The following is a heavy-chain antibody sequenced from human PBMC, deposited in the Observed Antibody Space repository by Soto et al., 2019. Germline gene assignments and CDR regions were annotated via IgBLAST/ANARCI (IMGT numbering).Heavy chain of an antibody. Sequence: GGSLRLSCAASGFTFSSYAMSWVRQAPGKGLEWVSAISGSGGSTYYADSVKGRFTISRDNSKNTLYLQMNSLRAEDTAVSYCAKPLPLGYCSGGSCYSQGPDSNHYYGLAVWAQGTTDPVSS. CDR2: ISGSGGST. J-gene: IGHJ6*02. V-gene: IGHV3-23*01. D-gene: IGHD2-15*01. CDR3: AKPLPLGYCSGGSCYSQGPDSNHYYGLAV. CDR1: GFTFSSYA.